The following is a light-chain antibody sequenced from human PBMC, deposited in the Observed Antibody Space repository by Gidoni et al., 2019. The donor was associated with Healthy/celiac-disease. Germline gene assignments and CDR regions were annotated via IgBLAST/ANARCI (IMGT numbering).Light chain of an antibody. CDR2: WAS. J-gene: IGKJ1*01. CDR3: QQYYSTPRT. V-gene: IGKV4-1*01. Sequence: DIVMTQSPDSLAVSLGERATINCKSSQSVLYSSNNKNYLDWYQQKPGQPPKLLIYWASTRASGVPDRFSGSGSGTDFTLTISSLQAEDVAVYYCQQYYSTPRTFGQGTKVEIK. CDR1: QSVLYSSNNKNY.